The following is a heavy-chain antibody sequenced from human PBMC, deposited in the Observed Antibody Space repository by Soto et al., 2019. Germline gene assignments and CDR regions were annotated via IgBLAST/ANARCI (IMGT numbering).Heavy chain of an antibody. CDR1: GYSFTNYY. CDR2: IDPRRGRA. Sequence: QVQLVQSGAEVKKPGASVKVSCKASGYSFTNYYMYWVRQAPGQGPEWLGRIDPRRGRAFYPQEFQERVTMTCDTSTTTLYIELSSLKSEDSAVYYCARDRKPNEYDTSGYFAHWGQGTLLTVSS. J-gene: IGHJ4*02. CDR3: ARDRKPNEYDTSGYFAH. V-gene: IGHV1-46*01. D-gene: IGHD3-22*01.